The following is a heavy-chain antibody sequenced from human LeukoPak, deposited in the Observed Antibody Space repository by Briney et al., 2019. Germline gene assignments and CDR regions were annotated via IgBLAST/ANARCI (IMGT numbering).Heavy chain of an antibody. CDR1: GYTFTSYD. CDR2: MNPNSGNT. Sequence: AASVKVSCKASGYTFTSYDINWVRQATGQGLEWMGWMNPNSGNTGYAQKFQGRVTITRNTSISTAYMELSSLRSEDTAVYYCARGQYHYGSGGGDYFDYWGQGTLVTVSS. D-gene: IGHD3-10*01. V-gene: IGHV1-8*03. J-gene: IGHJ4*02. CDR3: ARGQYHYGSGGGDYFDY.